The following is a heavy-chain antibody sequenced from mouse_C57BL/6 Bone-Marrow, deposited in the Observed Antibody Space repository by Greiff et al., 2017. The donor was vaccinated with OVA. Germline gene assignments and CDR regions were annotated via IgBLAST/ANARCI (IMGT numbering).Heavy chain of an antibody. V-gene: IGHV2-2*01. CDR2: IWSGGST. CDR3: ARGYGGYYFDY. CDR1: GFSLTSYG. Sequence: VQLKESGPGLVQPSQSLSITCTVSGFSLTSYGVHWVRQSPGKGLEWLGVIWSGGSTDYNAAFISRLSISKDNSKSQVFFKMNSLQADDTAIYYCARGYGGYYFDYWGQGTTLTVSS. D-gene: IGHD2-2*01. J-gene: IGHJ2*01.